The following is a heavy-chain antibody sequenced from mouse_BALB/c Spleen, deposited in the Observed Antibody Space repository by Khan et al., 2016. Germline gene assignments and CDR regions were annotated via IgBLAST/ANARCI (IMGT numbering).Heavy chain of an antibody. J-gene: IGHJ3*01. V-gene: IGHV9-3*02. D-gene: IGHD1-1*01. Sequence: QVQLQQSGPELKKPGETVKISCKASGYTFTNYGMNWVKQAPGKGLKWMGWINTNTGEPTYAEEFKGRFAFSLETSASTAYLQINNLKKEDTATYCCAEDYYGSNWFAYWGQGTLVTVSA. CDR2: INTNTGEP. CDR3: AEDYYGSNWFAY. CDR1: GYTFTNYG.